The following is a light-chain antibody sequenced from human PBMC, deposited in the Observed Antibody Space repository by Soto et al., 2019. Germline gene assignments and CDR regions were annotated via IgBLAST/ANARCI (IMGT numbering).Light chain of an antibody. CDR2: GAS. CDR1: QSISSD. Sequence: EIVMTQSPATLSVSPGERATLSCRASQSISSDLAWYQQKPGQAPRLLIYGASTRATDIPARISGSGSGTDFTLAISSLQSEDFAVYYCQQYNKWPPQYTFGQGTKLEIK. CDR3: QQYNKWPPQYT. V-gene: IGKV3-15*01. J-gene: IGKJ2*01.